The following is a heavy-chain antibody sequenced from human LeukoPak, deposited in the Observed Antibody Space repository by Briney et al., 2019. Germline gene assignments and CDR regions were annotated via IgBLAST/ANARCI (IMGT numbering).Heavy chain of an antibody. Sequence: GSSVTVSCTAAVGTCTINAISWLRQAPGQGLEWMGGSIPIFGTPNYAHNFQDRVTTTSDESTGTAHMELSALMSEDRGVCYCSKRGGGGSGMGLLGSYDFWGQGTLVTVSS. J-gene: IGHJ4*02. CDR3: SKRGGGGSGMGLLGSYDF. CDR2: SIPIFGTP. D-gene: IGHD2-15*01. CDR1: VGTCTINA. V-gene: IGHV1-69*01.